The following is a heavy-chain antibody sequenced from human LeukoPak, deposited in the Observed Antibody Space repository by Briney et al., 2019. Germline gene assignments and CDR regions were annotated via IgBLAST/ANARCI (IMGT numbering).Heavy chain of an antibody. CDR1: GGSISSYY. CDR2: IYTSGST. J-gene: IGHJ3*02. V-gene: IGHV4-4*07. Sequence: SETLSLTCTVSGGSISSYYWSWIRQPAGKVLEWIGRIYTSGSTNYNPSLKSRVTMSVDTSKNQFSLKLSSVTAADTAVYYCARGDYYGSGSPFDIWGQGTMVAVSS. D-gene: IGHD3-10*01. CDR3: ARGDYYGSGSPFDI.